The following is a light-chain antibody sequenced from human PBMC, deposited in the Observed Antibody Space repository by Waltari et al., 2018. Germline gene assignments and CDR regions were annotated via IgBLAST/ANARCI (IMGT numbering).Light chain of an antibody. V-gene: IGKV1-9*01. J-gene: IGKJ1*01. CDR3: QLLNSSQWT. Sequence: IQLTQSPSSLSASVGERVTITCRASQGISDFLAWYQQKPGKAPKLLIYAASTLQSGVPSRFSGSGSGTDFTLTITSLQPEDVATYYCQLLNSSQWTFGQGTKVDMK. CDR1: QGISDF. CDR2: AAS.